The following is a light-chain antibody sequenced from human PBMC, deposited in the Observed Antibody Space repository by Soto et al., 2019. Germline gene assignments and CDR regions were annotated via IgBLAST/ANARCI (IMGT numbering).Light chain of an antibody. J-gene: IGKJ5*01. CDR2: EST. Sequence: EIVLTQPPATPSLSPGERATLSCRASERGCSDLAWYQQKPGQAPMLLSYESTNRASGIPARSSGSGSGTDFTPTSSSLAPEYFAVYHWQLRSNWITFGQGTRLEIK. V-gene: IGKV3-11*01. CDR1: ERGCSD. CDR3: QLRSNWIT.